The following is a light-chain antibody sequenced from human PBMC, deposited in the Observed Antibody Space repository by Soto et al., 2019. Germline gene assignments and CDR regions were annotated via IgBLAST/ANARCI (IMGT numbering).Light chain of an antibody. CDR2: EVT. J-gene: IGLJ6*01. CDR3: ASFRSGTILV. CDR1: SSDVGTYNS. Sequence: QSALTQPASVSGSPGQSITISCTGTSSDVGTYNSVSWYQQHPGKAPKLMIYEVTNRPSGVSRRFSGSKAGNTASLTISGLLEDDEADYFCASFRSGTILVFGSGTKVTVL. V-gene: IGLV2-14*01.